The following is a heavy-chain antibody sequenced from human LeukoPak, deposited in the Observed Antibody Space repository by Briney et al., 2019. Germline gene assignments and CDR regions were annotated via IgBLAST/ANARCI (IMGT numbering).Heavy chain of an antibody. CDR3: AKEKGANWDPFDY. CDR2: INWNGETI. CDR1: GFTFDDFG. D-gene: IGHD7-27*01. J-gene: IGHJ4*02. Sequence: GGSLRLSCATSGFTFDDFGMAWVRQVPGKGPEWVSGINWNGETIAYRDSVKGRFTISRDSARRSVYLQMNSLRDEDTALYYCAKEKGANWDPFDYWGRGTLVIVSS. V-gene: IGHV3-20*04.